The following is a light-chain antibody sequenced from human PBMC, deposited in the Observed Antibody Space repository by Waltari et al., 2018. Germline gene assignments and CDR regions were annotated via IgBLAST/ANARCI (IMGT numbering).Light chain of an antibody. V-gene: IGLV3-21*02. Sequence: SYVVTQPPSVSVAPGQTARITCAGDKIGTQSVHWYQQKPGQAPVLVMYDDTDRPSGIPERFSGSSSGNTATLTIRRVEAGEEADYYSQVWDSTSDPLFGVGTKLTVL. CDR3: QVWDSTSDPL. CDR2: DDT. J-gene: IGLJ2*01. CDR1: KIGTQS.